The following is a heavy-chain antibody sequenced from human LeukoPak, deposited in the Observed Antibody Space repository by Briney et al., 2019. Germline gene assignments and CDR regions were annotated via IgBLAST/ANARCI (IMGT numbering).Heavy chain of an antibody. CDR1: GYSFPNYW. CDR2: IYPADSDT. D-gene: IGHD5-24*01. V-gene: IGHV5-51*01. CDR3: ARRKGDGYNSPFDY. J-gene: IGHJ4*02. Sequence: GESLKISCKGSGYSFPNYWIGWVRQMPGKGLEWMGIIYPADSDTRYSPSFQGQVTISADKSISTANLQWSSLKASDTAMYYCARRKGDGYNSPFDYSGQGTLVTVSS.